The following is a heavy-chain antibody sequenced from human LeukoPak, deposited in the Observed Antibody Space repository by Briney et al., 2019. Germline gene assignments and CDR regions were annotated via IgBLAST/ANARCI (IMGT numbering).Heavy chain of an antibody. CDR1: GASINSYY. J-gene: IGHJ3*02. D-gene: IGHD1-14*01. CDR2: IYYSGST. V-gene: IGHV4-59*01. Sequence: SETLSLTCTVSGASINSYYWSWMRQTPEKGLEWIGYIYYSGSTNYNPSLKSRVTISVDTSKNQFSLKLSSVTAADTAVYYCARDLHHPGAFDIWGQGTMVTVSS. CDR3: ARDLHHPGAFDI.